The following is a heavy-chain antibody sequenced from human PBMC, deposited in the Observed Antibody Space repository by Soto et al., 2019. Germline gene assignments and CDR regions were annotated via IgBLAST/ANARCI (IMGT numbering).Heavy chain of an antibody. CDR1: GGSISSSSYY. V-gene: IGHV4-30-4*02. CDR2: IFSSGTT. CDR3: ARVPSPFDFYYAMDV. D-gene: IGHD3-16*01. Sequence: PSATLSLTCTVSGGSISSSSYYWGWIRQPPGKGLEWIGYIFSSGTTYYNPSLKSRLTMSLDTSQNQFSLKLNSVTAADTAVYFCARVPSPFDFYYAMDVWGQGTTVTVSS. J-gene: IGHJ6*02.